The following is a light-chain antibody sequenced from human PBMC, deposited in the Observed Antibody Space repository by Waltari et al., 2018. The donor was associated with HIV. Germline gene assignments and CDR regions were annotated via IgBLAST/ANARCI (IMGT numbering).Light chain of an antibody. CDR3: WLSYGGARV. Sequence: QAVVTQEPSLTVSPGGTVTLTCDSSTGAVTCDHYPYWFKRTPGQAPSTLIYDTSNKHSWTPARCSGSLLGGKAALTLSGAQPKDEAEYYCWLSYGGARVFGGGTKLTVL. CDR1: TGAVTCDHY. J-gene: IGLJ2*01. CDR2: DTS. V-gene: IGLV7-46*01.